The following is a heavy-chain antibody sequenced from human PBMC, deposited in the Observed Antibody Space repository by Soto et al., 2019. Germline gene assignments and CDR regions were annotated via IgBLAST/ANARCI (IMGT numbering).Heavy chain of an antibody. CDR1: GFTFSSYG. D-gene: IGHD3-16*01. CDR2: ISAGGAGT. J-gene: IGHJ6*03. Sequence: EVPLLESGGGLVQPGGSLRLSCAASGFTFSSYGMSWARQAPGKGLEWVSGISAGGAGTYYADPAKGRFTISRDDSKNTLYLQMASLRVEDTAVYYCAKIHTYGGFYYYMDVWGRGTTVTVSS. CDR3: AKIHTYGGFYYYMDV. V-gene: IGHV3-23*01.